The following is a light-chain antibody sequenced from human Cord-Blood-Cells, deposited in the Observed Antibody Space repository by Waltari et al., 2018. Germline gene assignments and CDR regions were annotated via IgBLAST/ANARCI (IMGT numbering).Light chain of an antibody. CDR3: QQYNSYSYT. CDR2: DAS. V-gene: IGKV1-5*01. J-gene: IGKJ2*01. CDR1: QSISSW. Sequence: DIQMTQSPSTLSASVGDRVTITCRASQSISSWLAWYQQKPGKAPKLLIYDASSLESGVPSRCSGSGSGTEFTLTISSLQPDDFATYYCQQYNSYSYTCGQGTKLEIK.